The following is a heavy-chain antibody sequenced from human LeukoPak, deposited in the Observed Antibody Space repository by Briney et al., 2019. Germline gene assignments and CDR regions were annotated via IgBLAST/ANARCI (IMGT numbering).Heavy chain of an antibody. CDR3: ARDRGQQLAPYNWFDP. D-gene: IGHD6-13*01. CDR1: GGSISSSSYY. V-gene: IGHV4-61*01. Sequence: SETLSLTCTVSGGSISSSSYYWGWIRQPPGKGLEWIGYIYYSGSTNYNPSLKSRVTISVDTSKNQFSLKLSSVTAADTAVYYCARDRGQQLAPYNWFDPWGQGTLVTVSS. CDR2: IYYSGST. J-gene: IGHJ5*02.